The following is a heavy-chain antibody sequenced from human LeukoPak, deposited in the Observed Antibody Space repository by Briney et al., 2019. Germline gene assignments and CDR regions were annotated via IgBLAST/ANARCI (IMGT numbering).Heavy chain of an antibody. V-gene: IGHV4-39*01. CDR1: GGSISSSSYY. Sequence: SETLSLTCTVSGGSISSSSYYWGWIRQPPGKGLEWIGSIYYSGSTYYNPSLKSRVTISVDTSKNQFSLKLSSVTAADTAVYYCARTRDTAMVTDEIFDYWGQGTLVTVSS. CDR3: ARTRDTAMVTDEIFDY. J-gene: IGHJ4*02. D-gene: IGHD5-18*01. CDR2: IYYSGST.